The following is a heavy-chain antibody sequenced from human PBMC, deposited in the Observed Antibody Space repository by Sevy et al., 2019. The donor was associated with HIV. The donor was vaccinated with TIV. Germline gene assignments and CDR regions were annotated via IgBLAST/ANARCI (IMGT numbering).Heavy chain of an antibody. J-gene: IGHJ6*02. Sequence: SETLSLTCTVSGGSISSYYWSWIRQPAGKGLEWIGRIYTSGSTNYNPSLKSRVTMSVDTSKNQFSLKLSSVTAADTAVYYCARVSGNDFWSGPNMDVWGQGTTVTVSS. CDR3: ARVSGNDFWSGPNMDV. V-gene: IGHV4-4*07. CDR1: GGSISSYY. CDR2: IYTSGST. D-gene: IGHD3-3*01.